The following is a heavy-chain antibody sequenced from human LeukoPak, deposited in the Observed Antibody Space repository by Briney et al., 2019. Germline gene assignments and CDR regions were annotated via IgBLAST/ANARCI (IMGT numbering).Heavy chain of an antibody. Sequence: SETLSLTCTVSGGSISSGDYYWRWIRQPPGKGLEWIGYIYYSGSTYYNPSPKSRVTISVDTSKNQFSLKLSSVTAADTAVYYCARAPAAAGIACDYWGQGTLVTVSS. CDR2: IYYSGST. CDR1: GGSISSGDYY. CDR3: ARAPAAAGIACDY. D-gene: IGHD6-13*01. J-gene: IGHJ4*02. V-gene: IGHV4-30-4*01.